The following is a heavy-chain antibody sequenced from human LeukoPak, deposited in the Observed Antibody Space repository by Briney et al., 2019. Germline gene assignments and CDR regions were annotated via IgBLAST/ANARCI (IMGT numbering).Heavy chain of an antibody. CDR3: ARARVAAAGINWFDP. CDR2: IYYSGST. V-gene: IGHV4-31*03. J-gene: IGHJ5*02. D-gene: IGHD6-13*01. Sequence: SSQTLSLTCTVSGGSISSGGYYWSWIRQHPGKGLEWIGYIYYSGSTYYNPSLKSRVTISVDKSKNQFSLKLSSVTAADTAVYYCARARVAAAGINWFDPWGQGTLVTVSS. CDR1: GGSISSGGYY.